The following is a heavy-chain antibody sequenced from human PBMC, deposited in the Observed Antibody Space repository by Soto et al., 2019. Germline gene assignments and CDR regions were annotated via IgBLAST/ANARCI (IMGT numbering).Heavy chain of an antibody. V-gene: IGHV4-31*03. CDR1: GGSISSGGYY. Sequence: QVQLQESGPGLVKPSQTLSLTCTVSGGSISSGGYYWSWIRQHPGKGLEWIGYIYYSGSTYYNPSLKGRVTISVDTSKNQCSLKVSSVTAADTAVYYCAREGCRGGSWYEGSRFDYWGQGTLVTVSS. J-gene: IGHJ4*02. D-gene: IGHD2-15*01. CDR2: IYYSGST. CDR3: AREGCRGGSWYEGSRFDY.